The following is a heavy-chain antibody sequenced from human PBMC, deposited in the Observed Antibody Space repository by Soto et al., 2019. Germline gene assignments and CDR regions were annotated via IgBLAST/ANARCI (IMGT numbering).Heavy chain of an antibody. CDR1: GFTFSSYA. CDR3: ARVPSGKQQLVLGY. J-gene: IGHJ4*02. Sequence: GGSLTLSCAASGFTFSSYAMHWVRQAPGKGLEWVAVISYDGSNKYYADSVKGRFTISRDNSKNTLYLQMNSLRAEDTAVYYCARVPSGKQQLVLGYWGQGTLVTVSS. V-gene: IGHV3-30-3*01. CDR2: ISYDGSNK. D-gene: IGHD6-13*01.